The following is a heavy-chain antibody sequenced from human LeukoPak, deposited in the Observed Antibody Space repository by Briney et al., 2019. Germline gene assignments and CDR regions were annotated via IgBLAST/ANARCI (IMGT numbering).Heavy chain of an antibody. CDR3: ARDLGGSYYSAFDI. CDR1: GFTFSSYS. Sequence: PGGSLRLSCAASGFTFSSYSMNWVRQAPGKGLEWVSSISGSSSYIYYADSVKGRFTISRDNAKNSLYLQMNSLRAEDTAVYYCARDLGGSYYSAFDIWGQGTMVTVSS. D-gene: IGHD1-26*01. CDR2: ISGSSSYI. J-gene: IGHJ3*02. V-gene: IGHV3-21*01.